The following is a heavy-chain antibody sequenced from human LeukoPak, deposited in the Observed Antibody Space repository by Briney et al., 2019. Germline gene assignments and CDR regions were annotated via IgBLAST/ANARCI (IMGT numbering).Heavy chain of an antibody. V-gene: IGHV3-21*01. CDR1: GFTFSTYS. CDR2: ISSRSTYI. J-gene: IGHJ4*02. Sequence: GGSLRLSCATSGFTFSTYSMSWVRQAPGKGLEWVASISSRSTYIYYADSVKGRFTISRDNAKNSLYLQMNSLRAEDTAVYYCARDLYRIVVVPHYFDYWGQGTLVTVSS. D-gene: IGHD3-22*01. CDR3: ARDLYRIVVVPHYFDY.